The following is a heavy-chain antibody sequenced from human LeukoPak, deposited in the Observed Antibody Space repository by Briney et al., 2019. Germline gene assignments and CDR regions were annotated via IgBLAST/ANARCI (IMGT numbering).Heavy chain of an antibody. CDR3: ARQVPPAAYCGGDCYSRPYYFDY. D-gene: IGHD2-21*02. Sequence: SETLSLTCTVSGYSISSGYYWGWIRQPPGKGLEWIGSIYHSGSTYYNPSLKSRVTISVDTSKNQFSLKLSSVTAADTAVYYCARQVPPAAYCGGDCYSRPYYFDYWGQGTLVTVSS. CDR2: IYHSGST. V-gene: IGHV4-38-2*02. J-gene: IGHJ4*02. CDR1: GYSISSGYY.